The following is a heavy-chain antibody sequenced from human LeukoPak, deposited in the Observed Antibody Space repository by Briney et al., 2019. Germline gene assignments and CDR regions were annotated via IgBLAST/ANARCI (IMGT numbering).Heavy chain of an antibody. Sequence: PGGSLRLSCAASGFTFSSYAMHWVRQAPGKGLEYVSAISSNGGSTYYANSVKGRFTISRDNSKNTLYLQMGSLRAEDMAVYYCARTYDSSGYYPDYWGQGTLVTVSS. J-gene: IGHJ4*02. D-gene: IGHD3-22*01. V-gene: IGHV3-64*01. CDR1: GFTFSSYA. CDR2: ISSNGGST. CDR3: ARTYDSSGYYPDY.